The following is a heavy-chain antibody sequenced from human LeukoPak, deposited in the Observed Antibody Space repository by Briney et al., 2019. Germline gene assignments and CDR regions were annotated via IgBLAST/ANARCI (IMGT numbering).Heavy chain of an antibody. V-gene: IGHV3-64*01. CDR3: ARDGGYSSACFDN. Sequence: GGSLRLSCAASGFTVSSNYMSWVRQAPGKGLEYVSAINNNGDSPYYAKSVKGRFTIPRDNSKNTVYVQMGSLTTEDMAVYYCARDGGYSSACFDNWGQGTLVTVSS. CDR1: GFTVSSNY. D-gene: IGHD6-6*01. CDR2: INNNGDSP. J-gene: IGHJ4*02.